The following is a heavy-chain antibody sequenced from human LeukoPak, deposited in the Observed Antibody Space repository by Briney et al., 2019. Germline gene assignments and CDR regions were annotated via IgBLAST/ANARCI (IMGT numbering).Heavy chain of an antibody. CDR3: ARSGYGSRWYFFDH. CDR2: ISSSSSSI. D-gene: IGHD6-13*01. Sequence: GGSLRLSCAASGFTFSSYSINWVRQAPGKGLEWVSHISSSSSSIYYADSVKGRFSISRDNAKNSLYLQMNSLRDEDTAVYYCARSGYGSRWYFFDHWGQGTLVTVSS. V-gene: IGHV3-48*02. J-gene: IGHJ4*02. CDR1: GFTFSSYS.